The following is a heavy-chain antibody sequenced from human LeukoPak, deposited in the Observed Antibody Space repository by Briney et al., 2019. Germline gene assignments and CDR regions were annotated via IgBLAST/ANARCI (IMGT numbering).Heavy chain of an antibody. CDR1: GFTFSSYS. CDR3: ARGPYDILTGYYLNY. J-gene: IGHJ4*02. CDR2: ISSSSSYI. V-gene: IGHV3-21*01. D-gene: IGHD3-9*01. Sequence: GGSLRLSCAASGFTFSSYSMNWVRQAPGKGLEWVSPISSSSSYIYYADSVKGRFTISRDNAKNSLYLQMNSLRAEDTAVYYCARGPYDILTGYYLNYWGQGTLVTVSS.